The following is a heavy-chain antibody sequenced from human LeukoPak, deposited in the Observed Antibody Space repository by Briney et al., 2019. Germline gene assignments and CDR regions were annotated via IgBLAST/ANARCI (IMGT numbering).Heavy chain of an antibody. CDR2: IFYSGAT. V-gene: IGHV4-59*08. J-gene: IGHJ4*02. CDR3: ASGYSSGWYSW. CDR1: GGSMINYF. D-gene: IGHD6-19*01. Sequence: SETLSLTCTVSGGSMINYFWSWLRQPPGEGLEWIGYIFYSGATRYNPSLESRVTISVDTSKNQFSLKVSSVTAADTAVYYCASGYSSGWYSWWGQGTLVTVSS.